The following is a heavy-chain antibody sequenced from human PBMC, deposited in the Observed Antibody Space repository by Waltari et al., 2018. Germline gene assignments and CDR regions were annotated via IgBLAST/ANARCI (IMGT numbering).Heavy chain of an antibody. J-gene: IGHJ4*02. CDR1: GFTFSHYW. CDR2: IKPDGSER. V-gene: IGHV3-7*01. D-gene: IGHD3-16*01. CDR3: ARVDHDDESCAY. Sequence: EVQLVEAGGGLVQPGGSLSFSGAASGFTFSHYWMTWVRQAPGQGLEWVANIKPDGSERNHADSVKGRFTISRDNADNSLFLQMTSLRAEDTAVYYCARVDHDDESCAYWGQGTLVTVSS.